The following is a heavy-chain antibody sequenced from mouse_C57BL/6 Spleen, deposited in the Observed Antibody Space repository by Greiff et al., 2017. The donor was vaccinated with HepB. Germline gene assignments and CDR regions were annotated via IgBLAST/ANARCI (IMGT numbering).Heavy chain of an antibody. D-gene: IGHD2-4*01. J-gene: IGHJ2*01. CDR3: ARSTYYDYDVDY. CDR2: INPNNGGT. Sequence: EVQLQQSGPELVKPGASVKMSCKASGYTFTDYNMHWVKQSHGKSLEWIGYINPNNGGTSYNQKFKGKATLTVNKSSSTAYMELRSPTSEDSAVYYCARSTYYDYDVDYWGQGTTLTVSS. CDR1: GYTFTDYN. V-gene: IGHV1-22*01.